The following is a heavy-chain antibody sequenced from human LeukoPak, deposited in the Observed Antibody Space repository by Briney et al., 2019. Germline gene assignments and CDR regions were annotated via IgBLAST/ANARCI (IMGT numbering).Heavy chain of an antibody. CDR3: ARASGSCSTFDY. CDR1: GFTFSGFG. CDR2: ITFDGNKK. V-gene: IGHV3-30*19. D-gene: IGHD1-26*01. J-gene: IGHJ4*02. Sequence: GGSLRLSCAASGFTFSGFGMHWVREAPGKGLEWVGVITFDGNKKYFADSVRGRFTISRDNSKKTLYLQMSSLRNDDTAVYYCARASGSCSTFDYWGQGTLVTVSS.